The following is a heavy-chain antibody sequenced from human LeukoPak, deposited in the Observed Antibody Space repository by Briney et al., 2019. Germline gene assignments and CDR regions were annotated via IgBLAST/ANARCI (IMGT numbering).Heavy chain of an antibody. CDR3: ARDSLPIVVVPAAVSGGFDY. D-gene: IGHD2-2*01. CDR2: ISSSSSTI. J-gene: IGHJ4*02. Sequence: PGGSLRLSCAASGFTFSSYSMNWVRQAPGKGLEWVSYISSSSSTIYYADSVKGRFTISRDNAKNSLYLQMNSLRAEDTAVYYCARDSLPIVVVPAAVSGGFDYWGQGTLVTVSS. V-gene: IGHV3-48*01. CDR1: GFTFSSYS.